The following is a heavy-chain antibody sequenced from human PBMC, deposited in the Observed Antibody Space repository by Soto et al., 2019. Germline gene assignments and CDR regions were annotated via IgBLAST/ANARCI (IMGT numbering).Heavy chain of an antibody. CDR2: IKQDGSEK. J-gene: IGHJ4*02. CDR1: GFTFSSDW. Sequence: GGSLRLSCAASGFTFSSDWMTWVRQAPGKGLEWVANIKQDGSEKYYVDSVKGRFTISRDNAKNSLYLQMNSLRAEDTAVYYCARWGVITSNYWGQGTLVTVSS. D-gene: IGHD3-10*01. CDR3: ARWGVITSNY. V-gene: IGHV3-7*03.